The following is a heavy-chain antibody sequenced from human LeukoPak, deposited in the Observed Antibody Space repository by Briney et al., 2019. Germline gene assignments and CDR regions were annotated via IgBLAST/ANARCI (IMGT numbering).Heavy chain of an antibody. CDR1: GYTFTGYY. CDR3: ARVGGFWSGYYVY. CDR2: INPNSGGT. Sequence: GASVKVSCKASGYTFTGYYMHWVRQAPGQGLEWMGWINPNSGGTNYAQKFQGRVTMTRDTSISTAYMELSRLRSDDTAVYYCARVGGFWSGYYVYWGQGTLVTVSS. D-gene: IGHD3-3*01. J-gene: IGHJ4*02. V-gene: IGHV1-2*02.